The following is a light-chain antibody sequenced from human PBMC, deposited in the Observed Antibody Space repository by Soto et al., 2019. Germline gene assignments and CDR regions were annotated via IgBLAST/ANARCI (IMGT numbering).Light chain of an antibody. CDR2: AAS. V-gene: IGKV1-27*01. Sequence: DIQMTQSPSSLSASIGDRVTITCRASQGINNFLAWYQQKPGEPPKLLLYAASILRSGVPSRFSGSGSETDFTLTISSLQPEDVATYYCQKYNSPPRTFGQGTRV. CDR1: QGINNF. CDR3: QKYNSPPRT. J-gene: IGKJ1*01.